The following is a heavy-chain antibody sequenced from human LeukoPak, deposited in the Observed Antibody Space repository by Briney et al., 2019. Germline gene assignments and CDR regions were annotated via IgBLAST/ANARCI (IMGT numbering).Heavy chain of an antibody. Sequence: SETLSLTCAVSGGSISSSNWWSWVRQPPGKGLEWIGEIYHSGSTNYNPSLKSRVTISVDKSKNQFSLKLSSVTAADTAVYYCARPSYYYDSSGYSHDAFDIWGQGTMVTVSS. CDR2: IYHSGST. CDR3: ARPSYYYDSSGYSHDAFDI. V-gene: IGHV4-4*02. D-gene: IGHD3-22*01. CDR1: GGSISSSNW. J-gene: IGHJ3*02.